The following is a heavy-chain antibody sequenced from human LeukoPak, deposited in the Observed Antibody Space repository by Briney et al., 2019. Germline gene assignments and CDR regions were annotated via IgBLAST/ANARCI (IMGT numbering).Heavy chain of an antibody. CDR1: GYSFTSYW. V-gene: IGHV5-51*01. D-gene: IGHD1-26*01. CDR2: IYPGDSDT. CDR3: ARPVTTGGATRAFDI. J-gene: IGHJ3*02. Sequence: GESLKISCKGSGYSFTSYWIGWVRQMPGKGREWMGIIYPGDSDTRYSPSFQGQVTISADKSISTAYLQWSSLKASDTAMYYCARPVTTGGATRAFDIWGQGTMVTVSS.